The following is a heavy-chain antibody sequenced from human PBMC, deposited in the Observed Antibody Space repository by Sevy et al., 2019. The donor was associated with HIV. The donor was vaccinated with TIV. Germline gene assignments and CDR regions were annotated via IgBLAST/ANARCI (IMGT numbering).Heavy chain of an antibody. Sequence: SETLSLTCAVYGGSVSGYYWSWIRQPPGKGLEWIGEINHSGSTNYNPSLKSRVTISVDTSKNQFSLKLSSVTAADTAVYYCARVGILPRPNYYDSSGYYYAPLYYYYMDVWGKGTTVTVSS. J-gene: IGHJ6*03. CDR3: ARVGILPRPNYYDSSGYYYAPLYYYYMDV. V-gene: IGHV4-34*01. CDR1: GGSVSGYY. CDR2: INHSGST. D-gene: IGHD3-22*01.